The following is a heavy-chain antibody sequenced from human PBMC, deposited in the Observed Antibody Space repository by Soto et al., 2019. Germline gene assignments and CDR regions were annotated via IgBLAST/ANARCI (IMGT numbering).Heavy chain of an antibody. CDR1: GGSISSSSYY. CDR3: ARHRGEGSVTMIVVVESLVDFDY. CDR2: IYYSGST. V-gene: IGHV4-39*01. D-gene: IGHD3-22*01. Sequence: SETLSLTCTVSGGSISSSSYYWGWIRQPPGKGLEWIGSIYYSGSTYYNPSLKSRVTISVDTSKNQFSLKLSSVTAADTAVYYCARHRGEGSVTMIVVVESLVDFDYWGQGTQVTVSS. J-gene: IGHJ4*02.